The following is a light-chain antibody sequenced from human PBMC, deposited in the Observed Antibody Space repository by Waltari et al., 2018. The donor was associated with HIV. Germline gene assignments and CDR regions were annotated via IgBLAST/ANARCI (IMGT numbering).Light chain of an antibody. Sequence: DIQMTQSPPFLSTSVGDRVTITCRASRDIKKDLGWYQHKAGKVPRRLIYSVSTFSAGVPSRFRGSGSGTHFTLSIDGLEPEDAATYFCLQLSDFPRTFGQGT. CDR2: SVS. CDR3: LQLSDFPRT. J-gene: IGKJ1*01. V-gene: IGKV1-17*01. CDR1: RDIKKD.